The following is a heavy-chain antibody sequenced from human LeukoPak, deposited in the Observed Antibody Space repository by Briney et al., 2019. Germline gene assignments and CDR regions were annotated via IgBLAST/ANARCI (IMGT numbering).Heavy chain of an antibody. J-gene: IGHJ4*02. Sequence: SETLSLTCTVSGGSISSYYWSWIRQPPGKGLEWIGYVYYSGSTNYNPSLKNRVTMSLDTSKNQFSLKLSSVTAADTAIYYCAREYCTSTSCSYFDYWGQGTLVTVSS. D-gene: IGHD2-2*01. CDR3: AREYCTSTSCSYFDY. CDR2: VYYSGST. V-gene: IGHV4-59*01. CDR1: GGSISSYY.